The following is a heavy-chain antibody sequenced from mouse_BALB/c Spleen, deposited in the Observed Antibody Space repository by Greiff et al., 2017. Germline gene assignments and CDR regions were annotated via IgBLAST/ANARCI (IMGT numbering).Heavy chain of an antibody. CDR3: AGGDDYDYAY. D-gene: IGHD2-4*01. CDR2: INPGSGGT. V-gene: IGHV1-54*01. J-gene: IGHJ3*01. CDR1: GYAFTNYL. Sequence: QVQLQQSGAELVRPGTSVKVSCKASGYAFTNYLIEWVKQRPGQGLEWIGVINPGSGGTNYNEKFKGKATLTADKSSNTAYMQLSSLTSDDSAVYFCAGGDDYDYAYWGQGTLVTVSA.